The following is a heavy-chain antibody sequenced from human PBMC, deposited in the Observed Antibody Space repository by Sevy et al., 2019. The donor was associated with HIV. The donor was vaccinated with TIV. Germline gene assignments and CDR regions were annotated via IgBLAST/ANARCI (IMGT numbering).Heavy chain of an antibody. CDR3: GRLRNDFWPAGDCDY. CDR1: GFTFSSYS. J-gene: IGHJ4*02. V-gene: IGHV3-48*01. D-gene: IGHD3-3*01. CDR2: ISSSSSTI. Sequence: GGSLRLSCAASGFTFSSYSMKWVRQAPGKGLEWVSYISSSSSTIHYADSVKGRFTISRDNAKNSLYLQMNSLRAEDTAVYYCGRLRNDFWPAGDCDYWGQGTLVTVSS.